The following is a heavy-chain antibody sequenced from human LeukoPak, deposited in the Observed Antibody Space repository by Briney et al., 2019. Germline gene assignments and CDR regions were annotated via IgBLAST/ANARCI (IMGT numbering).Heavy chain of an antibody. CDR3: ARDIVRVMATPSVYYCYYYGMDV. CDR1: GGTFSSYA. D-gene: IGHD2-8*01. V-gene: IGHV1-69*13. J-gene: IGHJ6*02. Sequence: SVKVSCKASGGTFSSYAISWVRQAPGQGLEWMGGIIPIFGTANYAQKFQGRVTITADESTSTAYMELSSLRSEDTAVYYCARDIVRVMATPSVYYCYYYGMDVWGQGTTVTVSS. CDR2: IIPIFGTA.